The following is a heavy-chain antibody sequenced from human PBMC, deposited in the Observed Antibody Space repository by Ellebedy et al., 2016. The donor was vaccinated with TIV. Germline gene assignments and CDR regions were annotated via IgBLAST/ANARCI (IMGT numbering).Heavy chain of an antibody. CDR2: IYPGDSDT. CDR3: ARHQGDGYNLASYYYGMDV. Sequence: GESLKISCKGSGYSFTSYWIGWVRQMPGKGLEWMGIIYPGDSDTRYSPSFQGQVTISADKSISTAYLQWSSLKASDTAMYYCARHQGDGYNLASYYYGMDVWGQGTTVTVSS. CDR1: GYSFTSYW. D-gene: IGHD5-24*01. V-gene: IGHV5-51*01. J-gene: IGHJ6*02.